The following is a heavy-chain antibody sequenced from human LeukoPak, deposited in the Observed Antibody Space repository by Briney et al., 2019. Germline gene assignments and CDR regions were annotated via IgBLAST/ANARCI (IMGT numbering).Heavy chain of an antibody. CDR3: ARVGLYYYDSSGYYLDY. CDR2: ISSSSGYI. V-gene: IGHV3-21*01. CDR1: GFTFSSYS. Sequence: PGGSLRLSCAASGFTFSSYSMNWVRQAPGKGLEWVSSISSSSGYIYYADSVKGRFTISRDNAKNSLYLQMNSLRAEDTAVYYCARVGLYYYDSSGYYLDYWGQGTLVSVSS. J-gene: IGHJ4*02. D-gene: IGHD3-22*01.